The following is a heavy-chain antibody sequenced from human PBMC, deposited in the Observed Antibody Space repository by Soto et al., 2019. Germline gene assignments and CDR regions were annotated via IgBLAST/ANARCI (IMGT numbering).Heavy chain of an antibody. CDR2: IIPNIGNA. D-gene: IGHD1-26*01. V-gene: IGHV1-69*13. Sequence: SVKVSCKASGYTFTSYGINWVRQATGQGLEWMGGIIPNIGNANYAQKFQGRVTMTADESTSTAYMELSSLRSEDTAVYYCARLDGSRDAFDIWGQGTMVTVS. CDR3: ARLDGSRDAFDI. CDR1: GYTFTSYG. J-gene: IGHJ3*02.